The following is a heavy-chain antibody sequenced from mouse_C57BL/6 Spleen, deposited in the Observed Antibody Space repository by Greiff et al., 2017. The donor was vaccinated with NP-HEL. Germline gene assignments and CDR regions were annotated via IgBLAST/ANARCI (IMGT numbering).Heavy chain of an antibody. D-gene: IGHD2-1*01. J-gene: IGHJ2*01. CDR3: ARGDYYGNYVGY. CDR1: GYTFTSYW. CDR2: IHPNSGST. Sequence: QVQLKQPGAELVKPGASVKLSCKASGYTFTSYWMHWVKQRPGQGLEWIGMIHPNSGSTNYNEKFKSKATLTVDKSSSTAYMQLSSLTSEDSAVYYCARGDYYGNYVGYWGQGTTLTVSS. V-gene: IGHV1-64*01.